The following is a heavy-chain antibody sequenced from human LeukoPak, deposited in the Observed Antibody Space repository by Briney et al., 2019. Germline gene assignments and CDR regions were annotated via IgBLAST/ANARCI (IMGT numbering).Heavy chain of an antibody. J-gene: IGHJ4*02. CDR1: GFTVSSNY. Sequence: GGSLRLSCAASGFTVSSNYMSWVRQAPGKGLEWVSVIYSGGSTYYADSVKGRFTISRGNSKNTLYLQMNSLRAEDTAVYYCARVAAYYFDYWGQGTLVTVSS. V-gene: IGHV3-53*01. CDR2: IYSGGST. CDR3: ARVAAYYFDY. D-gene: IGHD6-13*01.